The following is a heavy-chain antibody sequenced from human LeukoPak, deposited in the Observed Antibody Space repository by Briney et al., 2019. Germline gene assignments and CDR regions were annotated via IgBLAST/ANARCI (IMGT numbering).Heavy chain of an antibody. Sequence: GGSLRLSCAASGYTFSSYAMHWVRQAPGKGLEWVAVISYDGSNKYYADSVKGRFTISRDNSKDTLYLQMNSLRAEDTAVYYCARDGYYYGSGSYYNVYYYYYMDVWGKGTTVTVSS. CDR3: ARDGYYYGSGSYYNVYYYYYMDV. J-gene: IGHJ6*03. D-gene: IGHD3-10*01. CDR1: GYTFSSYA. V-gene: IGHV3-30*04. CDR2: ISYDGSNK.